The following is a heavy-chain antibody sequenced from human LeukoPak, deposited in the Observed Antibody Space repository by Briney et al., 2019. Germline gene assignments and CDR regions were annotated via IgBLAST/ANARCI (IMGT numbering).Heavy chain of an antibody. CDR3: ARDSVGLDY. J-gene: IGHJ4*02. CDR1: GFSFSRGG. CDR2: ISSTSSIT. Sequence: GGSLRLSCAASGFSFSRGGMNWVRQAPGKGLEWVSYISSTSSITQYADSVKGRFTISRDNAENSLYLQMNSLRDEDTAVYYCARDSVGLDYWGQGTLVTVSS. V-gene: IGHV3-48*02.